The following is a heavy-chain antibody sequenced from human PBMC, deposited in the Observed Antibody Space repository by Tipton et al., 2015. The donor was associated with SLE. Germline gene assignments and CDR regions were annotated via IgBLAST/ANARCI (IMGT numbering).Heavy chain of an antibody. CDR2: ISSNGGRT. CDR3: ARLGSYWANDAFDI. D-gene: IGHD1-26*01. Sequence: SLRLSCAASGFPFSSYAMHWVRLSPGKGLEYVSDISSNGGRTYDADSVKGRFTISRDNSKNTLYLQMGSLRAEYMAVYYCARLGSYWANDAFDIWGQGTKVTVSS. V-gene: IGHV3-64*02. J-gene: IGHJ3*02. CDR1: GFPFSSYA.